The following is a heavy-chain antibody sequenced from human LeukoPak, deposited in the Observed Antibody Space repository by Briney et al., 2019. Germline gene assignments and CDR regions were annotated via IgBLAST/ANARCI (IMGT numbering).Heavy chain of an antibody. Sequence: GGSLRLSCAASGFTFSSYGMHWARQAPGKGLEWVAVIWYDGSNKYYADSVKGRFTISRDNSKNTLYLQMNSLRAEDTAVYYCARDRSQSLYDSSGYTEYFDYWGQGTLVTVSS. J-gene: IGHJ4*02. CDR2: IWYDGSNK. CDR3: ARDRSQSLYDSSGYTEYFDY. D-gene: IGHD3-22*01. CDR1: GFTFSSYG. V-gene: IGHV3-33*01.